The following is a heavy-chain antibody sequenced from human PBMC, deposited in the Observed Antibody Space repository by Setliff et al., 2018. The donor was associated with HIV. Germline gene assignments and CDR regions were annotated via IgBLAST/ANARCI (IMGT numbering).Heavy chain of an antibody. J-gene: IGHJ2*01. Sequence: GESLKISCKASGYRFTSYWIAWVRQMPGKGLEWMGIIYPGDSDTRYSPSFQGQVTISVDKSISTAYLQWNSPKASDTAIYYCARALDFLTEQLNWFFPLWGRGTLVTVSS. CDR1: GYRFTSYW. D-gene: IGHD3-9*01. V-gene: IGHV5-51*01. CDR3: ARALDFLTEQLNWFFPL. CDR2: IYPGDSDT.